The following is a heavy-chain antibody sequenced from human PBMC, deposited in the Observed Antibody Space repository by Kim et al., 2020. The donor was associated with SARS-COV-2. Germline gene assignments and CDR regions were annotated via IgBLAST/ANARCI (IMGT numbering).Heavy chain of an antibody. CDR2: ISRSGSTI. CDR1: GFTFSSFS. Sequence: GGSLRLSCAASGFTFSSFSMNWVRQASGKGLEWLSYISRSGSTIYYADSVKGRFTISRDNAKNSLYLQMDSLRDEDTAVYYCARAPRGSSGWYGDAFDFWGQGTMVTVSS. D-gene: IGHD6-19*01. CDR3: ARAPRGSSGWYGDAFDF. V-gene: IGHV3-48*02. J-gene: IGHJ3*01.